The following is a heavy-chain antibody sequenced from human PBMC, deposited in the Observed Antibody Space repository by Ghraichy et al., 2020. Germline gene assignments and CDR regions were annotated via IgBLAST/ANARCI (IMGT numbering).Heavy chain of an antibody. J-gene: IGHJ4*02. D-gene: IGHD2-15*01. V-gene: IGHV4-39*01. Sequence: SETLSLTCTVSGGSVSSGTYYWGWIRQPPGKGLEWIGFIYYSGSTYYNPYLKSRVTISVHTSKNQFSLQLSSVTAAVTAVYYCARHEGDIVVVVAGTDRGFDYWGQGTLVTVSS. CDR1: GGSVSSGTYY. CDR2: IYYSGST. CDR3: ARHEGDIVVVVAGTDRGFDY.